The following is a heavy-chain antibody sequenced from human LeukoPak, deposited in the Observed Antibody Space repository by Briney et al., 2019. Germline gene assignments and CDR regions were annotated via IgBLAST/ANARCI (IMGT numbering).Heavy chain of an antibody. J-gene: IGHJ5*02. D-gene: IGHD2-2*01. CDR1: GYTFTLYY. CDR3: ARGRGGGYCSSTSCRANWFDP. Sequence: ASVKVSCKTSGYTFTLYYVHWVRQAPGQGPEWMGFINPNSGTSKYVQKFQDRVTMTRDTSISTAYMELSSLRSEDTAVYYCARGRGGGYCSSTSCRANWFDPWGQGTLVTVSS. V-gene: IGHV1-2*02. CDR2: INPNSGTS.